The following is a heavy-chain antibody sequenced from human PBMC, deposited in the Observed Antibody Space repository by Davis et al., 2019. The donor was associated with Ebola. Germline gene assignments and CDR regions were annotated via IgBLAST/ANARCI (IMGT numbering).Heavy chain of an antibody. Sequence: AASVKVSCKASGYTFTSYYMHWVRQAPGQGLEWMGLINPSGGSTSYAQKFQGRVTMTRDTSTSTVYMELSSLRSEDTAVYYCARLSNYYYDSSGYPGAFDIWGQGTMVTVSS. D-gene: IGHD3-22*01. V-gene: IGHV1-46*03. CDR2: INPSGGST. J-gene: IGHJ3*02. CDR3: ARLSNYYYDSSGYPGAFDI. CDR1: GYTFTSYY.